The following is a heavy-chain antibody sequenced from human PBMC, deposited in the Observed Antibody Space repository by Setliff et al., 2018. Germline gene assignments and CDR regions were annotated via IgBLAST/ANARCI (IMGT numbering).Heavy chain of an antibody. CDR3: ARGARLYETDHHYYGWLDP. D-gene: IGHD3-22*01. Sequence: PGGSLRLSCAASGFTFSSYWMTWVRQAPGKGLEWVANIKEEGGEIYYVDSVKGRFTISRDNAKNSLYLQMNNLRAEDTAVYHCARGARLYETDHHYYGWLDPWGQGTLVTVS. CDR1: GFTFSSYW. CDR2: IKEEGGEI. V-gene: IGHV3-7*01. J-gene: IGHJ5*02.